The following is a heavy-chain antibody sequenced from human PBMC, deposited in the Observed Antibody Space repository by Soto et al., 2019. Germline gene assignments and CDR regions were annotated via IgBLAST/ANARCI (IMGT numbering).Heavy chain of an antibody. V-gene: IGHV3-15*01. CDR3: TTGPRDSLLWFGELEAYYYYYYMDV. D-gene: IGHD3-10*01. CDR2: IKSKTDGGTT. Sequence: GGSLRLSCAASGFTFSNAWMSWVRQAPGKGLEWVGRIKSKTDGGTTDYAATVKGRFTISRDDSKNTLYLKMNSLKTEDTAVYYCTTGPRDSLLWFGELEAYYYYYYMDVWGKGTTVTVSS. CDR1: GFTFSNAW. J-gene: IGHJ6*03.